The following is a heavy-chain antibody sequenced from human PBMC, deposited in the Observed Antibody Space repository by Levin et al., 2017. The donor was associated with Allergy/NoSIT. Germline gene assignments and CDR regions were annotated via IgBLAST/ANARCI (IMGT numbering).Heavy chain of an antibody. CDR1: GFTFRSYW. CDR3: ARVGCSDGSCTTWDY. CDR2: INSDATST. D-gene: IGHD2-15*01. J-gene: IGHJ4*02. V-gene: IGHV3-74*01. Sequence: GGSLRLSCAASGFTFRSYWMHWVRQAPGKGLVWVSRINSDATSTSYADFVKGRFTISRDNGKNTLDLQMNSLSAEDTAVYYCARVGCSDGSCTTWDYWGQGTLVTVSS.